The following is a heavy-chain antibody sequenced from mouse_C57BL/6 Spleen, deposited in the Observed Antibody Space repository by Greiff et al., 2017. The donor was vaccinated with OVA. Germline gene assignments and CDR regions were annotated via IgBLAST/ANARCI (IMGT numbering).Heavy chain of an antibody. CDR3: AREGNPYAMDY. D-gene: IGHD2-1*01. J-gene: IGHJ4*01. V-gene: IGHV5-17*01. CDR1: GFTFSDYG. Sequence: DVQLVESGGGLVKPGGSLKLSCAASGFTFSDYGMHWVRQAPEKGLGWVAYISSGSSTIYYADTVKGRFTNSRDNAKNTLFLQMTSLRSEDTAMYYCAREGNPYAMDYWGQGTSVTVSS. CDR2: ISSGSSTI.